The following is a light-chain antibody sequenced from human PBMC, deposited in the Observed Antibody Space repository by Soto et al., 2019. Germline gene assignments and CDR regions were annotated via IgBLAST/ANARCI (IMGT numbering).Light chain of an antibody. V-gene: IGKV3-20*01. J-gene: IGKJ1*01. CDR3: LQYDTSPRT. CDR1: QRCYSTY. Sequence: LTQSPGTLSLAPGERATLSCRARQRCYSTYLAWYQQKSGQAPRLLIYGASNRATGIPDTFSGSGSGTGFTLTIRSLEPEDFAVYYCLQYDTSPRTFGQGTKVEFK. CDR2: GAS.